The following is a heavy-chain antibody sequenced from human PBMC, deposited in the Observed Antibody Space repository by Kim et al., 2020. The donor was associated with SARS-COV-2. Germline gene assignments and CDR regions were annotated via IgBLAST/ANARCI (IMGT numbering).Heavy chain of an antibody. Sequence: GGSLRLSCAASGFTFSMYWMHWARQAPGKGLVWVSRINTDGSSTDYADSVKGRFTISRDNAKNTLYLQMNSLRADDTGFYYCVRVNPEYSSSWPFDNWGQGTLVTVSS. CDR2: INTDGSST. D-gene: IGHD6-13*01. CDR3: VRVNPEYSSSWPFDN. J-gene: IGHJ4*02. V-gene: IGHV3-74*01. CDR1: GFTFSMYW.